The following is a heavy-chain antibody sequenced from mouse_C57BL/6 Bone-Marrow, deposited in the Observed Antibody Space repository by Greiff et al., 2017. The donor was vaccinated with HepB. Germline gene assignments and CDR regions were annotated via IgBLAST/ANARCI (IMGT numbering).Heavy chain of an antibody. CDR1: GFTFSSYT. J-gene: IGHJ3*01. CDR3: ARNYYGSSWAY. V-gene: IGHV5-9*01. Sequence: DVMLVESGGGLVKPGGSLKLSCAASGFTFSSYTMSWVRQTPEKRLEWVATISGGGGNTYYPASVKGRFTISRDNAKNTLYLQMSSLRSEDTALYYGARNYYGSSWAYWGQGTLVTVSA. D-gene: IGHD1-1*01. CDR2: ISGGGGNT.